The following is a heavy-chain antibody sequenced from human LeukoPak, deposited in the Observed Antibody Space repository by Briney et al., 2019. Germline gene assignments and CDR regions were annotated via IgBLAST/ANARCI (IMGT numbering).Heavy chain of an antibody. Sequence: SETLSLTCTVSGGSISSYYWSWLRQPPGKGLEWVGYSNYRGSTDYNPSLKSRVTFSVDTSKNQFSLRLTSVTAADTAVYYCGRRTYYDTLTGYNYWYFDLWGRGTLVTVSS. J-gene: IGHJ2*01. V-gene: IGHV4-59*01. D-gene: IGHD3-9*01. CDR3: GRRTYYDTLTGYNYWYFDL. CDR1: GGSISSYY. CDR2: SNYRGST.